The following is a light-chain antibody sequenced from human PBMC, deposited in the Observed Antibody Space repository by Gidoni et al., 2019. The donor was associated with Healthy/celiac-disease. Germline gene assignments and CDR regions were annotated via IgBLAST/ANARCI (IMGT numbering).Light chain of an antibody. CDR2: DAS. V-gene: IGKV1-33*01. CDR3: QQYDNLPT. CDR1: QDISNY. Sequence: DIQMTHSPSSLSASVGDRVTITCQASQDISNYLNLYQQKPGKAPKLLIYDASNLETGVPSRFSGSGSGTDFTFTISSLQPEDIATYYCQQYDNLPTFGGGTKVEIK. J-gene: IGKJ4*01.